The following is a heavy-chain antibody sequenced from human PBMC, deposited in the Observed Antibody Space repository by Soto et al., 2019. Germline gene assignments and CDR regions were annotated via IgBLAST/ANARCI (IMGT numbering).Heavy chain of an antibody. V-gene: IGHV1-46*03. CDR1: GFRLASRY. J-gene: IGHJ4*02. CDR2: INPSGGST. D-gene: IGHD3-10*01. Sequence: GFRLASRYLRSPRQAPGQGLEWMGIINPSGGSTSYAQKFQGRVTMTRDTSTSTVYMELSSLRSEDTAVYYCARRTIISGFDYWGQGTLVTVSS. CDR3: ARRTIISGFDY.